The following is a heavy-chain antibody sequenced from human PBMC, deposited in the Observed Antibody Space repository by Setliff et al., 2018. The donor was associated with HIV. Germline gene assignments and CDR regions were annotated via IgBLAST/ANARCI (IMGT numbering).Heavy chain of an antibody. CDR1: GGSISTSSYY. CDR2: IYYSGST. J-gene: IGHJ6*03. V-gene: IGHV4-61*05. Sequence: SETLSLTCNVSGGSISTSSYYWGWIRQPPGKGLEWIGYIYYSGSTNYNPSLKSRVSISVDTSKNQFSLRLSSVIASDTGVYYCARVPKTLLPRDYYMDVWGKGTTVTVSS. CDR3: ARVPKTLLPRDYYMDV.